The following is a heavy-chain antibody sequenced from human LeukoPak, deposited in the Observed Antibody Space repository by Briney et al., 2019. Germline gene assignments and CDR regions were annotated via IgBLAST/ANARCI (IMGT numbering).Heavy chain of an antibody. CDR2: ISYDGSNK. CDR1: GFTFSSYG. CDR3: AKLASETLRYFDWFSEAAFDI. Sequence: PGGSLTLTCAAYGFTFSSYGMHWVRQAPGKGLEWVAVISYDGSNKYYADSVKGRFTISRNNSKNTLYLQMNSLRAEDTAVYYCAKLASETLRYFDWFSEAAFDIWGQGKMVTVSS. J-gene: IGHJ3*02. V-gene: IGHV3-30*18. D-gene: IGHD3-9*01.